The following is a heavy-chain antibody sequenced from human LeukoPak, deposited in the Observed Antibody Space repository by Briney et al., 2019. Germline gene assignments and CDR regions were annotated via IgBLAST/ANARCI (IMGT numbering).Heavy chain of an antibody. J-gene: IGHJ4*02. CDR2: ISSSSSYI. V-gene: IGHV3-21*01. Sequence: GVSLRLSCAASGFTFSSCSMNWVRQAPGKGLEWVTSISSSSSYIYYADSVKSRFTISRDNAKNSLYLQMNSLRAEDTAVYYCASARNPVVRGQGTLVTVSS. CDR1: GFTFSSCS. CDR3: ASARNPVV. D-gene: IGHD1-1*01.